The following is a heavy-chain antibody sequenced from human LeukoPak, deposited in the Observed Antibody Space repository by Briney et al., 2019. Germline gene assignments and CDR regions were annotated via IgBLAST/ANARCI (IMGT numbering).Heavy chain of an antibody. J-gene: IGHJ4*02. CDR1: GFTFSSHN. D-gene: IGHD5-24*01. CDR3: TRVGYIDEGIDY. V-gene: IGHV3-7*04. Sequence: GGSLRLSCAASGFTFSSHNMNWVRQAPGKGLEWVANIKQDGSKKSYVDSVKGRFTISRDNAKNSLYLQMNSLRAEDTAIYYCTRVGYIDEGIDYWGQGTLATVSS. CDR2: IKQDGSKK.